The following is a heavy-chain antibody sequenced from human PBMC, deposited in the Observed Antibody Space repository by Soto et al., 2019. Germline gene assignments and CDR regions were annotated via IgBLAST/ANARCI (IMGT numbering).Heavy chain of an antibody. Sequence: PEGSLRLSCAASLFTFSNYGMHWVRQAPGKGLEWVAVISHHGSNQYYGDSVRGRFTISRDNSKNTLYLQMNSLRAEDTAVYYCAKDGDYFDSSGLRDCYGMDVWGQGTTVTV. CDR3: AKDGDYFDSSGLRDCYGMDV. CDR1: LFTFSNYG. D-gene: IGHD3-22*01. CDR2: ISHHGSNQ. V-gene: IGHV3-30*18. J-gene: IGHJ6*02.